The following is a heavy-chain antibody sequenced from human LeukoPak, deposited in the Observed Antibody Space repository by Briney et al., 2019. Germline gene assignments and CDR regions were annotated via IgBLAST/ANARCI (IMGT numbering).Heavy chain of an antibody. J-gene: IGHJ4*02. D-gene: IGHD2-2*02. CDR1: GFTFSSYA. CDR2: ISYDGSNK. Sequence: SGGSLRLSCAASGFTFSSYAMHWVRQAPGKGLEWVAVISYDGSNKYYADSVKGRFTISRDNSKNTLYLQMNSLRAEDTAVYYCARDPLNAHCSSTSCYTLWYWGQGTLVTVSS. CDR3: ARDPLNAHCSSTSCYTLWY. V-gene: IGHV3-30-3*01.